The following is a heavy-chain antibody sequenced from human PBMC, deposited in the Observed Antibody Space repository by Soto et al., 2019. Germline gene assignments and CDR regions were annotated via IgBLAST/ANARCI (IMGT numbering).Heavy chain of an antibody. D-gene: IGHD1-26*01. J-gene: IGHJ3*02. CDR2: IIPILGIA. CDR3: QGATKDDAFDI. Sequence: SVKVSCKASGGTFSSYTISWVRQAPGQGLVWMGRIIPILGIANYAQKFQGRVTITADKSTSTAYMELSSLRSEDTAVYYCQGATKDDAFDIWGQGTMVTVSS. CDR1: GGTFSSYT. V-gene: IGHV1-69*02.